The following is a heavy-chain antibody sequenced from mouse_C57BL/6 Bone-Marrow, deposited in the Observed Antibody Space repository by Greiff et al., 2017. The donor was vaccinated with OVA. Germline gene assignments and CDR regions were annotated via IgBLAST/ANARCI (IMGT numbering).Heavy chain of an antibody. CDR2: IDPNSGGT. V-gene: IGHV1-62-3*01. Sequence: QVQLQQPGAELVKPGASVKLSCKASGYTFTSYWMHWVKQRPGRGLEWIGRIDPNSGGTKYNEKFKGKAKLTAVTSASTAYMELSSLTNEDSAVYYCHYYYGSSLYFDYWGQGTTLTVSS. CDR1: GYTFTSYW. D-gene: IGHD1-1*01. J-gene: IGHJ2*01. CDR3: HYYYGSSLYFDY.